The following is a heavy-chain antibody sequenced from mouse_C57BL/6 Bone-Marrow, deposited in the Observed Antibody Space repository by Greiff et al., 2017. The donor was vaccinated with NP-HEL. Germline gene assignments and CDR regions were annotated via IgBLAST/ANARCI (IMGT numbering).Heavy chain of an antibody. CDR2: ISYSGST. V-gene: IGHV3-8*01. CDR1: GYSITSDY. Sequence: EVKLQESGPGLAKPSQTLSLTCSVTGYSITSDYWNWIRKFPGNKLEYMGYISYSGSTYYNPSLKSRISITRDTSKNQYYLQLNSVTTEDTATYYCARSPYYYGSRHWYFDVWGTGTTVTVSS. J-gene: IGHJ1*03. CDR3: ARSPYYYGSRHWYFDV. D-gene: IGHD1-1*01.